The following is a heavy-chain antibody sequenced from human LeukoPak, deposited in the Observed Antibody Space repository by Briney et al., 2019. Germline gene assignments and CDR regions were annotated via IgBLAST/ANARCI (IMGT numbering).Heavy chain of an antibody. CDR1: GFTFSSYW. D-gene: IGHD3-10*01. J-gene: IGHJ4*02. V-gene: IGHV3-74*01. CDR3: ARGHYGPDY. CDR2: INSDGSIT. Sequence: GGSLRLSCAASGFTFSSYWMHWVRQAPGKGLLWVSRINSDGSITSYADSVKGRFTISRDNAENTLYLQMNSLRDEDTAVFFCARGHYGPDYWGQGTVVTVSS.